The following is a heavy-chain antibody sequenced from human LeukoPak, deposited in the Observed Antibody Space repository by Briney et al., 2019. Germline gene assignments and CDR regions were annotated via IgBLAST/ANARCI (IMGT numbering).Heavy chain of an antibody. Sequence: SETLSLTCTVSGGSISSYFWSWIRQPPGKGLEWIGYIYYSGSTNYNPSLKSRVTISVDTSKNQFSLKLSSVTAADTAVYYCARRPGVSATMVRGANPRGAFDIWGQGTMVTVSS. J-gene: IGHJ3*02. V-gene: IGHV4-59*08. CDR2: IYYSGST. CDR3: ARRPGVSATMVRGANPRGAFDI. D-gene: IGHD3-10*01. CDR1: GGSISSYF.